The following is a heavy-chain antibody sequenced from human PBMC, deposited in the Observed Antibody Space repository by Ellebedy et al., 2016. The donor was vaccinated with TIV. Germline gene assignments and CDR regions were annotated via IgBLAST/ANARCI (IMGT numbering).Heavy chain of an antibody. CDR1: GGSFSGYY. Sequence: MPSETLSLTCAVYGGSFSGYYWSWIRKPPGKGLEWIGEINHSGSTNYNPSLKSRVTISVDTSKNQFSLKLSSVTAADTAVYYCARVLDIWGQGTMVTVSS. CDR3: ARVLDI. V-gene: IGHV4-34*01. CDR2: INHSGST. J-gene: IGHJ3*02.